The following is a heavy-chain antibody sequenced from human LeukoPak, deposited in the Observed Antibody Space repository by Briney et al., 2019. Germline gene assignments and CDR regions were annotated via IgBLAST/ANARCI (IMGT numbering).Heavy chain of an antibody. CDR3: ARESWGNLDL. V-gene: IGHV4-59*08. CDR1: GGSISSYN. D-gene: IGHD3-16*01. J-gene: IGHJ5*02. Sequence: TSETLSLTCTVSGGSISSYNWVWIRQPPGKGLEWIGQIHHRGNTNYNPSLKSRVTVSVDTSKNQFSLNLSSVTAADTAVYYCARESWGNLDLWGQGTLVTVSS. CDR2: IHHRGNT.